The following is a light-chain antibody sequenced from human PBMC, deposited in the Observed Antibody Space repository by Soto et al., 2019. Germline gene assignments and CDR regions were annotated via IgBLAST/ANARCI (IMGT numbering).Light chain of an antibody. CDR1: SSNIGAGYD. Sequence: QSVLTQPPSVSGAPGQRVTISCTGSSSNIGAGYDVHWYQQLPGTAPKLLIYGNSNRPSGVPDRFSGSKSGTSASLAITGLQAEDEADYCCQSYDSSLSGAKFRGRTKHTVL. CDR3: QSYDSSLSGAK. V-gene: IGLV1-40*01. CDR2: GNS. J-gene: IGLJ2*01.